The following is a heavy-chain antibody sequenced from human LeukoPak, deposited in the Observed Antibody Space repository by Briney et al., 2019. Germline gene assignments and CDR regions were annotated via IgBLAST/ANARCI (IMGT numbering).Heavy chain of an antibody. CDR3: AGIGSGSSQGYYYYMDV. Sequence: SETLSLTCTVSGGSISSYYWNWIRQPPGKGLEWIGYIYHSGSTNYNPSLKSRVTISVDTSKNQFSLKLSSVTAADTAVYYCAGIGSGSSQGYYYYMDVWGKGTTVTVSS. V-gene: IGHV4-59*01. D-gene: IGHD1-26*01. CDR2: IYHSGST. J-gene: IGHJ6*03. CDR1: GGSISSYY.